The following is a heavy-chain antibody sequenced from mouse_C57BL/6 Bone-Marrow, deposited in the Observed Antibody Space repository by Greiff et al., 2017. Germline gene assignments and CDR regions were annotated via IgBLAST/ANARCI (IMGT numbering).Heavy chain of an antibody. V-gene: IGHV1-55*01. D-gene: IGHD3-2*02. CDR1: GYTFTSYW. Sequence: QVQLQQPGAELVKPGASVKMSCKASGYTFTSYWITWVKQRPGQGLEWSGDIYPGSGSTNYNEKFKSKATLTVDTSSSTAYMQLSSLTSEDSAVYYCAIDSSGFPGFAYWGQGTLVTVSA. CDR2: IYPGSGST. CDR3: AIDSSGFPGFAY. J-gene: IGHJ3*01.